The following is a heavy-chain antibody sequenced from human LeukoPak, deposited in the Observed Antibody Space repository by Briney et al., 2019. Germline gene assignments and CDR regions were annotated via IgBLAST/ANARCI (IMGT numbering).Heavy chain of an antibody. Sequence: GGSLRLSCAASGNYCMHWVRQAPGKGLEWVSGISGSGGSTYYADSVKGRFTISRDNSKNTLYLQMNSLRAEDSAVYYCAKEAYWGQGTLVTVSS. V-gene: IGHV3-23*01. J-gene: IGHJ4*02. CDR3: AKEAY. CDR2: ISGSGGST. CDR1: GNYC.